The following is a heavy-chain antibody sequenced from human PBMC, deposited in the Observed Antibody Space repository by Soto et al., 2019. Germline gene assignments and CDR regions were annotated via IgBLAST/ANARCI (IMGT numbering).Heavy chain of an antibody. D-gene: IGHD2-8*01. Sequence: QVLLVQSGAEMKQPGSSVSVSCKASGDSFTNYAFTWVRQAPGQGPEWLGGIILALGTPHYSQRFQGSLTITADESSSKVYMELGSLRLDDTAVYYCGRYCTNTKCRGGYYLDLWGQGTLLTVSS. CDR1: GDSFTNYA. CDR3: GRYCTNTKCRGGYYLDL. CDR2: IILALGTP. J-gene: IGHJ5*02. V-gene: IGHV1-69*01.